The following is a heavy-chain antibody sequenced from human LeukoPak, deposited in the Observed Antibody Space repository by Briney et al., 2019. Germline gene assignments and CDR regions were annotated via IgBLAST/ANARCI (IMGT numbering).Heavy chain of an antibody. V-gene: IGHV4-4*09. Sequence: SETLSLTCNVSGASMSSNYWSWIRQPPGKGLEWIGYIYHSGNTNYSPSLESRVTMSVDESKNQFSLRVHFVSAADTAVYYCASTRRAAVSGRFDSWGQGTLVTVSS. CDR3: ASTRRAAVSGRFDS. CDR1: GASMSSNY. D-gene: IGHD6-19*01. CDR2: IYHSGNT. J-gene: IGHJ4*02.